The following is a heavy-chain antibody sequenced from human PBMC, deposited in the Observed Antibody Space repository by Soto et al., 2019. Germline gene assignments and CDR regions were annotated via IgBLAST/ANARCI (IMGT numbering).Heavy chain of an antibody. D-gene: IGHD1-1*01. J-gene: IGHJ4*02. CDR1: GYTFTSYG. V-gene: IGHV1-18*01. CDR2: ISAHNGNT. Sequence: QVHLVQSGAEVKKPGASVKVSCKASGYTFTSYGITWVRQAPGQGLEWMGWISAHNGNTDYAQKFQGRVIVTRDTSTSTAYMEQRSLRSDDTAVYYCARGRYGDYWGQGAQVTVSS. CDR3: ARGRYGDY.